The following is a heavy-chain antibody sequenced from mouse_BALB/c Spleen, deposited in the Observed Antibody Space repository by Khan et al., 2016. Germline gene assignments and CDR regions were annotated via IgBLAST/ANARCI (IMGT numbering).Heavy chain of an antibody. D-gene: IGHD1-1*02. V-gene: IGHV2-6-7*01. CDR2: IWGDGST. CDR1: GFSLTGYG. CDR3: ARVWGDY. J-gene: IGHJ4*01. Sequence: QVQLKESGPGLVAPSQSLSITCTVSGFSLTGYGVNWVRQSPGKGLEWLGMIWGDGSTDYNSALKSRLSISKDNSKSHVFLKMNSLHTDDTARYYCARVWGDYWGQGTSVTVSS.